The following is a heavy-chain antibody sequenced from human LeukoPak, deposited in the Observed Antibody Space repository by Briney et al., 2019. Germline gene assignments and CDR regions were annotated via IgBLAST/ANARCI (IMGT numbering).Heavy chain of an antibody. D-gene: IGHD2-2*01. CDR2: ISGSGGST. CDR1: GFTFSSYA. CDR3: AKDIVVVPAAISGMDV. J-gene: IGHJ6*04. Sequence: GGSLRLSCAASGFTFSSYAMSWVRQAPGKGLEWVSAISGSGGSTYYADSVKGRFTISRDNSKNTLYLQMNSLRAEDTAVYYCAKDIVVVPAAISGMDVWGKGTTVTVSS. V-gene: IGHV3-23*01.